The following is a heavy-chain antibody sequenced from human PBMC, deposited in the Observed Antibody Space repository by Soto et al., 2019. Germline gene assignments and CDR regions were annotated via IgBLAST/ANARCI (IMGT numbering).Heavy chain of an antibody. V-gene: IGHV3-66*01. D-gene: IGHD3-9*01. CDR3: AFYYDILTFPAPKYYYYMDV. Sequence: GGSLRLSCAASGFTFSSNYMSWVRQDPGKGLEWVSVIYSGGSTYYADSVKGRFTISRDNSKNTLYLQMNSLRAEDTAVYYCAFYYDILTFPAPKYYYYMDVWGKGTTVTVSS. CDR2: IYSGGST. J-gene: IGHJ6*03. CDR1: GFTFSSNY.